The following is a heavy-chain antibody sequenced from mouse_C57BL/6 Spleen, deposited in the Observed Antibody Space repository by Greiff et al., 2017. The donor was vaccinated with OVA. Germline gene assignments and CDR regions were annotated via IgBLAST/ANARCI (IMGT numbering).Heavy chain of an antibody. CDR2: IYPGDGDT. V-gene: IGHV1-82*01. D-gene: IGHD2-4*01. Sequence: VQLQQSGPELVKPGASVKISCKASGYAFSSSWMNWVKQRPGKGLEWIGRIYPGDGDTNYNGKFKGKATLTADKSSSTAYMQLSSLTSEDSAVYFGARPGDYDEGNYYAMDYWGQGTPVTVSS. J-gene: IGHJ4*01. CDR1: GYAFSSSW. CDR3: ARPGDYDEGNYYAMDY.